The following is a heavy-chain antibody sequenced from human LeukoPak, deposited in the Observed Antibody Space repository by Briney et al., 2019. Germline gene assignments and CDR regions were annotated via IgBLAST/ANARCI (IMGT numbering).Heavy chain of an antibody. CDR2: ISWISGSI. CDR3: AKDSIAVADHSTTFDY. V-gene: IGHV3-9*01. Sequence: PGRSLRLSCAASGFTFDDYAMHWVRQAPGKGLEWVSGISWISGSIGYADSVKGRFTISRDNAKNSLYLQMNSLRAEDTALYYCAKDSIAVADHSTTFDYWGQGTLVTVSS. CDR1: GFTFDDYA. D-gene: IGHD6-19*01. J-gene: IGHJ4*02.